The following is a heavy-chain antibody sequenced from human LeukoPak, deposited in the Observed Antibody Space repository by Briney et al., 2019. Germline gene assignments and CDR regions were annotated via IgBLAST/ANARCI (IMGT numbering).Heavy chain of an antibody. CDR1: GGSLSDHD. CDR2: LYTSGST. Sequence: SETLSLTCAVFGGSLSDHDWSWIRQPAGKGLEWIGRLYTSGSTNYNPSLKSRVTMSVDTSKNQFSLKLTSMTAADTAVYYCARGGSSGYYYGWGQGTLVTVSS. D-gene: IGHD3-22*01. J-gene: IGHJ4*02. CDR3: ARGGSSGYYYG. V-gene: IGHV4-4*07.